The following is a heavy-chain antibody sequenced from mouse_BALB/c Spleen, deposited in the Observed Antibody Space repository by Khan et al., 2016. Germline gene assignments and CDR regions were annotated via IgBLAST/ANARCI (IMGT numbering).Heavy chain of an antibody. Sequence: EVQLQESGPGLVTPSQPLSLTCSVTGHSITNNFYWSWIRQFPGNKLEWMGDRGFDGYNNDNPPRKNRISITRDTSKNQYVLMLKYGITEDTSTYFSGSDGNYYAMNCWVQGTSSTVSS. CDR1: GHSITNNFY. J-gene: IGHJ4*01. CDR2: RGFDGYN. CDR3: GSDGNYYAMNC. D-gene: IGHD2-1*01. V-gene: IGHV3-6*02.